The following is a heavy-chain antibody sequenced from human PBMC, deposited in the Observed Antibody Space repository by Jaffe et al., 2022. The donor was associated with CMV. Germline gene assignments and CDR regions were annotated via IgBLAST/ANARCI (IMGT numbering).Heavy chain of an antibody. J-gene: IGHJ6*02. V-gene: IGHV1-2*02. CDR2: INPNSGGT. CDR3: ARDREVDYTIFGVVIYYYGMDV. D-gene: IGHD3-3*01. CDR1: GYTFTGYY. Sequence: QVQLVQSGAEVKKPGASVKVSCKASGYTFTGYYMHWVRQAPGQGLEWMGWINPNSGGTNYAQKFQGRVTMTRDTSISTAYMELSRLRSDDTAVYYCARDREVDYTIFGVVIYYYGMDVWGQGTTVTVSS.